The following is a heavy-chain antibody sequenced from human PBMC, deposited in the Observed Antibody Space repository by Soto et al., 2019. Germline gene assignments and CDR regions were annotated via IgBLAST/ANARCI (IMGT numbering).Heavy chain of an antibody. J-gene: IGHJ4*02. Sequence: SETLSLTCTVSGGSISSGGYYWSWIRQHPGKGLEWIGYIYYSGSTYYNPSLKSRVTISVDTSKNQFSLKLSSVTAADTAVYYCARGYSSSWPSRLFLYYFDYWGQGTLVTVSA. CDR1: GGSISSGGYY. D-gene: IGHD6-13*01. CDR2: IYYSGST. CDR3: ARGYSSSWPSRLFLYYFDY. V-gene: IGHV4-31*03.